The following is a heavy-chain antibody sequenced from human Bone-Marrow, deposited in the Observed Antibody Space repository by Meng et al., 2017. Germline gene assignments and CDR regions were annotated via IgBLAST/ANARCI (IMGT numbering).Heavy chain of an antibody. J-gene: IGHJ3*02. Sequence: GESLKISCAASGFTFSNAWMSWVRQAPGKGLEWVGRIKSNTDGGTTDYAAPVKGRFTISRDDSKNTLYLQMNSLKTEDTAVYYCTTDPYVLIVAFDIWGQGTMVTVSS. D-gene: IGHD2-8*01. CDR3: TTDPYVLIVAFDI. V-gene: IGHV3-15*01. CDR2: IKSNTDGGTT. CDR1: GFTFSNAW.